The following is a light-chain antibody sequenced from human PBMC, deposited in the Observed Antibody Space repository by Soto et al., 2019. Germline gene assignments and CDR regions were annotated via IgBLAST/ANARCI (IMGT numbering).Light chain of an antibody. CDR1: QSISSW. J-gene: IGKJ1*01. CDR3: QQYMSYS. Sequence: DIQMTQSPSTLSASVGDRVTITCRASQSISSWLAWYQQKPGKAPKLLIYHASTLESGVPSRFSGSGSGTEFTLTISSLQPDDFATYYCQQYMSYSFGQGTKV. CDR2: HAS. V-gene: IGKV1-5*01.